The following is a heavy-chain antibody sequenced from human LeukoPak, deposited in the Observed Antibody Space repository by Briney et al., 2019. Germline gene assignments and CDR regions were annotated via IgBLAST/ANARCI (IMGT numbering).Heavy chain of an antibody. CDR2: ITDSGKP. V-gene: IGHV3-23*01. CDR3: ASRNYYLDH. J-gene: IGHJ4*02. CDR1: GFSFSTYT. D-gene: IGHD3-10*01. Sequence: PGGSLRLSCTASGFSFSTYTMTWVRQAPGKGLEWVSGITDSGKPCYADSVKGRFTISRDNSKSTLYLQINSLRAEDTAVYYCASRNYYLDHWGQGALVTASS.